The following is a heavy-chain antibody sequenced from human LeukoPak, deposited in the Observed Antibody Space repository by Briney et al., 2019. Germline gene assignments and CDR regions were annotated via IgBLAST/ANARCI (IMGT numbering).Heavy chain of an antibody. CDR1: GFIFSIFD. CDR2: ISGGSSTI. V-gene: IGHV3-48*02. J-gene: IGHJ3*02. CDR3: ARKLVGAAGAAFDI. D-gene: IGHD1-26*01. Sequence: GGSLRLSCAASGFIFSIFDMNWVRQAPGKGLEWVSFISGGSSTIYYADSVKGRFTISRDNAKNSLYLQMNSLRDDDTAVYYCARKLVGAAGAAFDIWGQGTMVTVSS.